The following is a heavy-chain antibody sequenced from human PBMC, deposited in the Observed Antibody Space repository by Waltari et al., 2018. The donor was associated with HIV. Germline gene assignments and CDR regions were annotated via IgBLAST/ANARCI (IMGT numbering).Heavy chain of an antibody. CDR3: ARDFYGSGIGLSRGRRYFDP. Sequence: QVQMQESGPGLVKPSETLSLHCTVPGGPFSTYYWSWIRQPPRKGLEWMGYIYYNGGTKYNPSLKNRVTMTIDTSKTQFSLELSSVTTADTAIYYGARDFYGSGIGLSRGRRYFDPWGQGALVTVSS. CDR1: GGPFSTYY. D-gene: IGHD3-10*01. V-gene: IGHV4-59*01. J-gene: IGHJ5*02. CDR2: IYYNGGT.